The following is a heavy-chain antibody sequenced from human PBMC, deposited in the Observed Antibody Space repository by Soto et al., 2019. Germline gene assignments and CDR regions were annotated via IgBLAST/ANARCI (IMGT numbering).Heavy chain of an antibody. D-gene: IGHD5-12*01. J-gene: IGHJ6*02. CDR3: ATPGGFGMDV. CDR1: GYNFATHW. Sequence: PRESLKISCQGSGYNFATHWIGWVRHKAGKGLEWMGIIFPGDAETRYSPSFQGHITISADKSISTAYLRWSSLKASDTGMYYCATPGGFGMDVWGQGTTVTVSS. V-gene: IGHV5-51*01. CDR2: IFPGDAET.